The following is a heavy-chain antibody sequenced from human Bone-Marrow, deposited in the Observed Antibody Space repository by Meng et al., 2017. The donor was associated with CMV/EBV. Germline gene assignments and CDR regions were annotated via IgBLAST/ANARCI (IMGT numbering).Heavy chain of an antibody. CDR3: ARGRGRYEAARSHNWFDP. Sequence: GSFSGYYWSWIRRPPGKGLEWIGEIYHSGNTNYNPSLESRVTISVDTSKDHFSLKLRSVTAADTAVYYCARGRGRYEAARSHNWFDPWGQGTLVTVSS. CDR1: GSFSGYY. D-gene: IGHD6-6*01. CDR2: IYHSGNT. V-gene: IGHV4-34*01. J-gene: IGHJ5*02.